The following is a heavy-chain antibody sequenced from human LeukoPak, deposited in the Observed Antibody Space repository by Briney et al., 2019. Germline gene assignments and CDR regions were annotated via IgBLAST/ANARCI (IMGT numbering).Heavy chain of an antibody. J-gene: IGHJ4*02. CDR2: IYYSGTA. Sequence: SEPLSLTCTVPGGSVSSGSYYGSWIRQPPGKGPEWVGYIYYSGTANYNPSLTSRDTISVDTSKNQFSLKLSSVTAADTAVYYCGALWFGDPESPHDYWGQGTLVTVSS. CDR1: GGSVSSGSYY. CDR3: GALWFGDPESPHDY. V-gene: IGHV4-61*01. D-gene: IGHD3-10*01.